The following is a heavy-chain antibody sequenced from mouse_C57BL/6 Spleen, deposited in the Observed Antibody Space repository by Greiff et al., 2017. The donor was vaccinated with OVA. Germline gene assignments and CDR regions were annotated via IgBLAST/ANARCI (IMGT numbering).Heavy chain of an antibody. CDR2: IRNKANGYTT. V-gene: IGHV7-3*01. J-gene: IGHJ1*03. Sequence: EVQVVESGGGLVQPGGSLSLSCAASGFTFTDYYMSWVRQPPGKALEWLGFIRNKANGYTTEYSASVKGRFTISRDNSQSILYLQMNALRAEDSATYYCARYMEGYWYFDVWGTGTTVTVSS. CDR1: GFTFTDYY. CDR3: ARYMEGYWYFDV.